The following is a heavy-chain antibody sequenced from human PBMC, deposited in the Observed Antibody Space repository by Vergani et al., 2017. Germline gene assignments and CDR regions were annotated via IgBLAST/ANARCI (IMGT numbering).Heavy chain of an antibody. CDR2: IISTGST. V-gene: IGHV4-30-4*01. D-gene: IGHD3-10*01. J-gene: IGHJ5*02. CDR1: GDSVTGGYKY. CDR3: ARQVLLSFEEFAVIGWFDP. Sequence: VQLLESGPRLVKPSQTLSLTCSVSGDSVTGGYKYWSWIRHSPGKGLEWIGYIISTGSTHYNPSLQSRLTISLDASKNQFSLRLRSVTAADTAVYFCARQVLLSFEEFAVIGWFDPWGQGTLVTVSS.